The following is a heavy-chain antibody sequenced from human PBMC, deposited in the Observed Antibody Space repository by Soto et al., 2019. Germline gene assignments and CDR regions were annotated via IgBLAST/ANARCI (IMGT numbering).Heavy chain of an antibody. CDR1: GGSISSGGYY. Sequence: PSETLSLTCTVSGGSISSGGYYWSWIRQHPGKGLEWIGYIYYSGSTYYNPSLKSRVTISVDTSKNQFSLKLSSVTAADTAVYYCARLKYILTGYYFDYWGQGTLVTVSS. CDR2: IYYSGST. V-gene: IGHV4-31*03. CDR3: ARLKYILTGYYFDY. D-gene: IGHD3-9*01. J-gene: IGHJ4*02.